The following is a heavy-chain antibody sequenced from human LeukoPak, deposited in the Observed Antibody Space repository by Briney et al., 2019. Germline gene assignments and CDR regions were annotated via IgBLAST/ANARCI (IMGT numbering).Heavy chain of an antibody. J-gene: IGHJ4*02. V-gene: IGHV4-4*07. D-gene: IGHD4-17*01. CDR3: TRDIGSGDYVFFDS. CDR1: GASVSGYY. Sequence: PAETLSLTCTVSGASVSGYYWSWIRLPAGKGLEGIGRLYNNGSTNCNPSLNSRVTMSVGTSKNHLSLRLKSVTAADTAVYYCTRDIGSGDYVFFDSWGQGTRVIVSS. CDR2: LYNNGST.